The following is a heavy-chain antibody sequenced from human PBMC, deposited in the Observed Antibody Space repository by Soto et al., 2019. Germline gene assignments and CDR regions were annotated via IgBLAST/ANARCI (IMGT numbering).Heavy chain of an antibody. CDR1: GFTFGDHT. CDR3: VKDSSHCLGTTCCFDH. V-gene: IGHV3-43*01. CDR2: ISWDGSRT. Sequence: PGGSLRLSCAASGFTFGDHTMYWVRHAPGKGLEWVSLISWDGSRTNYADAVQGRFLISRDNNKNSLYLQMNSLTTDDTALYYCVKDSSHCLGTTCCFDHWGPRTQVTVSS. J-gene: IGHJ4*02. D-gene: IGHD3-16*01.